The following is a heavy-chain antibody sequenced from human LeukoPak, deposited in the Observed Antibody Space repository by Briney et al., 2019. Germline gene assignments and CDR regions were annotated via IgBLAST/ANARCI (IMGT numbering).Heavy chain of an antibody. CDR2: IIPIFDTA. CDR1: GGTFSSYA. D-gene: IGHD5-24*01. CDR3: ARDPGWLQFPSHYGMDV. Sequence: GASVKVSCKASGGTFSSYAISWVRQAPGQGLEWMGGIIPIFDTANYAQKFQGRVTITADESTSTAYMELSSLRSEDTAVYYCARDPGWLQFPSHYGMDVWGQGTTVTVSS. V-gene: IGHV1-69*13. J-gene: IGHJ6*02.